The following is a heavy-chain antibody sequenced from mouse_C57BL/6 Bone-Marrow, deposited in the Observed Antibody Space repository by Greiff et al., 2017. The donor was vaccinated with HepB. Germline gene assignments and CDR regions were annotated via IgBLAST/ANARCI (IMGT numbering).Heavy chain of an antibody. CDR3: ARPPVAY. V-gene: IGHV5-6*02. J-gene: IGHJ3*01. CDR2: ISSGGSYT. CDR1: GFTFSSYG. Sequence: DVKLVESGGDLVKPGGSLKLSCAASGFTFSSYGMSWVRQTPDKRLEWVATISSGGSYTYYPDSVKGRFTISRDNAKNTLYLQMSSLKSEDTAMYYCARPPVAYWGQGTLVTVSA.